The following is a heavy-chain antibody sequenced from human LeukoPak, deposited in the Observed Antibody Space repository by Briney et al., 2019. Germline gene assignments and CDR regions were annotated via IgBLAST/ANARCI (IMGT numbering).Heavy chain of an antibody. Sequence: GGSLRLSCAASGFTVSSNYMSWVRQAPGKGLEWVSVIHSGDTAYYADSVKGIFTISRDNSKNTLYLQMNNLRAEDTAVYYCARVAGDYAEYYFDFWGQGTLVTVSS. V-gene: IGHV3-66*01. CDR2: IHSGDTA. CDR3: ARVAGDYAEYYFDF. D-gene: IGHD4-17*01. CDR1: GFTVSSNY. J-gene: IGHJ4*02.